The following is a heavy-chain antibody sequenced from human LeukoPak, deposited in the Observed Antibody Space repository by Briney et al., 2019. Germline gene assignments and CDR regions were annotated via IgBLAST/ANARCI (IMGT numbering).Heavy chain of an antibody. Sequence: SQTLSLTCNVSGDPISSGTYYLSWIRQAAGKRLEWIGHISRTGSATYNPSLNSRVTIFIVTSKNQFSLKLTSVTAADTAVYFCAREQGDPMCWFGPWGRGMLVTVSS. J-gene: IGHJ5*02. CDR2: ISRTGSA. CDR1: GDPISSGTYY. V-gene: IGHV4-61*09. CDR3: AREQGDPMCWFGP.